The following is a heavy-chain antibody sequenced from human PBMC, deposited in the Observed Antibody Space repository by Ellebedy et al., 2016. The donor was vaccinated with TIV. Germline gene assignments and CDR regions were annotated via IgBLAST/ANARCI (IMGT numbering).Heavy chain of an antibody. J-gene: IGHJ6*02. CDR2: IYHSGST. CDR3: AGSPLDPLTNYFYYYGMDV. Sequence: GSLRLSCAASGFTFSTSAIHWVRQPPGKGLEWIGSIYHSGSTYYNPSLKSRVTVSLDTSKNQFSLKLSSVTAADTAVYYCAGSPLDPLTNYFYYYGMDVWGQGTTVTVSS. V-gene: IGHV4-38-2*01. D-gene: IGHD3/OR15-3a*01. CDR1: GFTFSTSA.